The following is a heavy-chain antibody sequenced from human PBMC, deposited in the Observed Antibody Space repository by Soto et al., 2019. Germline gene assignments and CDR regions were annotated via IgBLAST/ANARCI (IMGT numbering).Heavy chain of an antibody. CDR3: AMSVAGTDAFDI. CDR1: GGSFIGYY. Sequence: PSETLSLTCAVYGGSFIGYYCSFIRQPPVKGLEWIGEINHSGSTNYNPSLKSRVTISVDMSKNQFSLKLSSVTAADTAVYYCAMSVAGTDAFDIWGQGTMVTVSS. D-gene: IGHD6-19*01. CDR2: INHSGST. J-gene: IGHJ3*02. V-gene: IGHV4-34*01.